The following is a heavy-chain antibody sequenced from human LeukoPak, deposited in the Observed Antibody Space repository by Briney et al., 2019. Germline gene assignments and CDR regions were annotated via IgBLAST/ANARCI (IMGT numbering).Heavy chain of an antibody. Sequence: ASVKVSCKTSGYTFTSYDINWVRQAPGQGLEWMGWMNPNSGNTGYPQKFRGRVTMTRNTSITTAYMELNSLRSEDTAVYYCARARAVSFGGYYYFDYWGQGTLVTVSS. CDR1: GYTFTSYD. CDR2: MNPNSGNT. J-gene: IGHJ4*02. CDR3: ARARAVSFGGYYYFDY. V-gene: IGHV1-8*01. D-gene: IGHD2-21*02.